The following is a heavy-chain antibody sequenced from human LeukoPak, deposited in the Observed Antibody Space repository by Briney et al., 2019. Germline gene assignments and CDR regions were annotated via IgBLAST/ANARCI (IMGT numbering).Heavy chain of an antibody. CDR1: GGSFSGYY. V-gene: IGHV4-34*01. CDR2: INRSGST. J-gene: IGHJ4*02. D-gene: IGHD3-9*01. Sequence: PSETLSLTCAVYGGSFSGYYWSWIRQPPGKGLEWIGEINRSGSTNYNPSLKSRVTISVDTSKNQFSLKLSSVTAADTAVYYCARGYYDILTGYYRQSLDYWGQGTLVTVSS. CDR3: ARGYYDILTGYYRQSLDY.